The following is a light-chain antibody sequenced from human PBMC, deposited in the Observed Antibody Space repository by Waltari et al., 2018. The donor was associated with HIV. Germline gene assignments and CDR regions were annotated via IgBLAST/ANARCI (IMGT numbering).Light chain of an antibody. V-gene: IGKV3-15*01. CDR3: QQYKNWLT. CDR2: DAS. CDR1: QRVSNK. Sequence: IVMTQSPATLSVSRGERPTLFCRARQRVSNKLAGDQQKPGQAPSLLMHDASSRVTGIPDRFSGSGSGTDFTLTISSLQSGDFAIYYCQQYKNWLTFGGGTKVEIK. J-gene: IGKJ4*01.